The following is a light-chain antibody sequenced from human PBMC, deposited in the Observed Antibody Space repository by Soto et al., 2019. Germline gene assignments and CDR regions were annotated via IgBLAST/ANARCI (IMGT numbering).Light chain of an antibody. V-gene: IGKV3-20*01. CDR2: GAS. J-gene: IGKJ1*01. CDR1: QSVSSSY. CDR3: QQYITSSWT. Sequence: EIVLTQSPGTLSLSPGERATLSCRASQSVSSSYLAWYQQKTGQAPRLRIYGASSRATGIPERLSGSGYGTELTITISSMQTDDFASYYCQQYITSSWTFGQGTKVDIK.